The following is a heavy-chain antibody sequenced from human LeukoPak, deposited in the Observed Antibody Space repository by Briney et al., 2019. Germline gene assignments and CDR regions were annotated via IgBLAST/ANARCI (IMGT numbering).Heavy chain of an antibody. J-gene: IGHJ4*02. V-gene: IGHV4-59*01. CDR3: ARAYSGSYPLPRYFDY. CDR1: GGSISSYY. D-gene: IGHD1-26*01. Sequence: PSETLSLTCTVSGGSISSYYWSWIRQPPGKGLEWIGYIYYSGSTNYNPSLKSRVTISVDTSKNQFSLKLSSVTAADTAVYYCARAYSGSYPLPRYFDYWGQGTLVTVSS. CDR2: IYYSGST.